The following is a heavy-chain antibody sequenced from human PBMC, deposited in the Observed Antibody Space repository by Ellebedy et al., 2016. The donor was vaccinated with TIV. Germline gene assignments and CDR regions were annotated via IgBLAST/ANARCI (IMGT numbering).Heavy chain of an antibody. CDR1: GDSISGSSYY. J-gene: IGHJ4*02. D-gene: IGHD4-11*01. CDR2: IYYSGSS. CDR3: ARHSTVSRPSFDY. V-gene: IGHV4-39*01. Sequence: SETLSLTCTVSGDSISGSSYYWGWIRQPPGKGLEWIGSIYYSGSSYYNPSLKSRVTISVDTSKNQFSLKLSSVTAADTAVYYCARHSTVSRPSFDYWGQGTLVTVSS.